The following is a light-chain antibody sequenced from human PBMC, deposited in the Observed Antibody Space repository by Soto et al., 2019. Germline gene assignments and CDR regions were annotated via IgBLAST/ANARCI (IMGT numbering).Light chain of an antibody. CDR1: SSDFGGYNY. J-gene: IGLJ1*01. CDR2: EVS. Sequence: QSALTQPASVSGSPGQSITISCTGTSSDFGGYNYVSWYQHHPGKAPKLMIYEVSNRPSGVSNRFSGSKSGNTASLTISGLQAEDEAYYYCSSYTRSSTLVFGTGTKLTVL. CDR3: SSYTRSSTLV. V-gene: IGLV2-14*01.